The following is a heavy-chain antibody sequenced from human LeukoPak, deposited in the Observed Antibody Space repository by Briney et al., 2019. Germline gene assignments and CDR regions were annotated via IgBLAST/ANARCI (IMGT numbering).Heavy chain of an antibody. CDR2: IKQDGSEK. D-gene: IGHD3-22*01. J-gene: IGHJ4*02. CDR1: GFTFSSYW. V-gene: IGHV3-7*03. Sequence: PGGSLRLSCAASGFTFSSYWMSWVRQAPGKGLEWVANIKQDGSEKYYVDSVKGRFTISRDNAKNSLYLQMSSLRAEDTAVYYCASTYDSSGYYYVPSFDYWGQGTLVTVSS. CDR3: ASTYDSSGYYYVPSFDY.